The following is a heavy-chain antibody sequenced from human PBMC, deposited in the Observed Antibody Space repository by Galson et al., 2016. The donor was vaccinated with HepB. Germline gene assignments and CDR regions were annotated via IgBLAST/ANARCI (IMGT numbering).Heavy chain of an antibody. Sequence: SLRLSCAASGFTFNKYAMSWVRQVPRKGLEWVSSIGDSGGSPSYADSVEGRFTISRDNSKNTLHLQMNSLRAEDTATYYCVTTDYYITRYFVRWGQGALVTVSS. CDR2: IGDSGGSP. V-gene: IGHV3-23*01. D-gene: IGHD3-10*01. CDR3: VTTDYYITRYFVR. CDR1: GFTFNKYA. J-gene: IGHJ1*01.